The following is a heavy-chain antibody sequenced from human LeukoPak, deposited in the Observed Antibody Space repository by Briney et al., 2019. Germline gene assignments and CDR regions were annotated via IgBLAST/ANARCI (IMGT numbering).Heavy chain of an antibody. Sequence: GGSLGLSCAASGFIVSENYMSWARQAPGKGLEWVSTVYSGGLTFYADPVKGRFTISRDNSKNTLYLQMSTLRAEDTAVYYCVRDRWPGLGDFWGQGTTVTVSS. CDR1: GFIVSENY. J-gene: IGHJ6*02. CDR2: VYSGGLT. V-gene: IGHV3-66*01. D-gene: IGHD3/OR15-3a*01. CDR3: VRDRWPGLGDF.